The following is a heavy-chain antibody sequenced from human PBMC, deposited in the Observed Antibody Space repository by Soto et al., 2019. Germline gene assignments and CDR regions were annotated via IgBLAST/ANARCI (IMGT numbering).Heavy chain of an antibody. D-gene: IGHD2-21*02. J-gene: IGHJ4*02. CDR3: ARVGGGDFGEQDY. V-gene: IGHV1-8*01. CDR2: MNPNSGNT. CDR1: GNTLSGLP. Sequence: ASVKVSCKVSGNTLSGLPMHWVRQATGQGLEWMGWMNPNSGNTGYAQKFQGRVTMTRNTSISTAYMELSSLRSEDTAVYYCARVGGGDFGEQDYWGQGTLVTVSS.